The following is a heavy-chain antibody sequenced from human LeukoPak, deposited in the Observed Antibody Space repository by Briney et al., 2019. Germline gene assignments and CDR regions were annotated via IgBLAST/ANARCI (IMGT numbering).Heavy chain of an antibody. CDR1: GFTFSDYY. J-gene: IGHJ4*02. Sequence: GGSLRLSCAASGFTFSDYYMTWIRQAPGKGLEWVSYINFNGRTIYYADSLKGRFTISRDNAKNSLYLQINSLRAEDTAVYYCARAGADYDFWSGYYWFDYWGQGTLVTVSS. CDR2: INFNGRTI. D-gene: IGHD3-3*01. V-gene: IGHV3-11*04. CDR3: ARAGADYDFWSGYYWFDY.